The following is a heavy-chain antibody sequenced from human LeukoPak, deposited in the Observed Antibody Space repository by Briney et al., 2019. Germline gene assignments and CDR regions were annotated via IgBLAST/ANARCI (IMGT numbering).Heavy chain of an antibody. D-gene: IGHD1-1*01. J-gene: IGHJ4*02. CDR2: ISGSGGST. V-gene: IGHV3-23*01. CDR3: AKDPHNWAHRSVFDY. CDR1: GFTFSSYD. Sequence: TGGSLRLSCAASGFTFSSYDMSWVRQAPGKGLEWVSAISGSGGSTYYADSVKGRFTISRDNSKNTLYLQMISLRAEDTAVYYCAKDPHNWAHRSVFDYWGQGTLVTVSS.